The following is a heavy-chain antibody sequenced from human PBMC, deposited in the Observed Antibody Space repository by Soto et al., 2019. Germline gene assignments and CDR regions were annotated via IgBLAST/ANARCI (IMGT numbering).Heavy chain of an antibody. CDR2: ISGSGGSA. D-gene: IGHD3-22*01. CDR3: ATGSDYFDSSGHTLEYFHH. J-gene: IGHJ1*01. V-gene: IGHV3-23*01. CDR1: GFTFSSSA. Sequence: EVQLLESGGGLVQPGGSLRLSCAASGFTFSSSAMSWVRQAPGKGLEWVSAISGSGGSAYYADSVRGRFTISRDNSKNXLXXEMNRLRAEAPAVYVCATGSDYFDSSGHTLEYFHHWGQGTLVTVSS.